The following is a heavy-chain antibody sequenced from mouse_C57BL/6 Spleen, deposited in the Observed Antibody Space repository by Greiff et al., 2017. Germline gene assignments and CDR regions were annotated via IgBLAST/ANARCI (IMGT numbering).Heavy chain of an antibody. J-gene: IGHJ4*01. V-gene: IGHV1-9*01. D-gene: IGHD1-1*01. Sequence: QVQLQQSGAELMKPGASVKLSCTATGFTFTGYWIAWVQQSPGHGLEWIAELFPGSGSTYYLDSFKGKTTITAATSSNTAYMQLSSLTNEDSAIYYSARQGAYAYGFYWGQGTSVTVSS. CDR2: LFPGSGST. CDR1: GFTFTGYW. CDR3: ARQGAYAYGFY.